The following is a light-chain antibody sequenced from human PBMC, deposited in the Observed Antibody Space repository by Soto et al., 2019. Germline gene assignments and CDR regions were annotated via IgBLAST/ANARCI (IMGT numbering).Light chain of an antibody. CDR1: QSVSSY. CDR2: EAS. V-gene: IGKV3-11*01. J-gene: IGKJ1*01. CDR3: QQRSNWPPWT. Sequence: EIVLTQSPATLSLSPGERANLSCRDSQSVSSYLAWYQQKSGQAPRLLIYEASNRATGIPARFSGSGSGTDFTLTNSSLEPEDFAVYYWQQRSNWPPWTFGQGTKVEIK.